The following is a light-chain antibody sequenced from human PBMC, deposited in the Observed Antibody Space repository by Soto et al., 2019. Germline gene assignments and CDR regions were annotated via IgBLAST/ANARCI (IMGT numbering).Light chain of an antibody. CDR3: AACDDSLNGYV. V-gene: IGLV1-44*01. CDR2: NNN. J-gene: IGLJ1*01. Sequence: QSVLTQPPSASGTPGQRVTISCSGGSSNIGTNAVNWYQQLPGTAPKLLIYNNNQRPSGVPDRFSGSKSGTSASLAISGLQYEDEADYYCAACDDSLNGYVFGTGTKLTVL. CDR1: SSNIGTNA.